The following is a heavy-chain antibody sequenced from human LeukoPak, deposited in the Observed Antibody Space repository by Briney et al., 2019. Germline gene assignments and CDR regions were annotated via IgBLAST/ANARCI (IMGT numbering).Heavy chain of an antibody. Sequence: PGGSLRLSCAASGFTFSSYAMHWVRQAPGKGLEWVAVISYDGSNKYYADSVKGRFTISRDNSKNTLYLQMNSLRAEDTAVYYCARAPHYYDSSPPYYWGQGTLDTVSS. J-gene: IGHJ4*02. D-gene: IGHD3-22*01. CDR3: ARAPHYYDSSPPYY. CDR1: GFTFSSYA. CDR2: ISYDGSNK. V-gene: IGHV3-30-3*01.